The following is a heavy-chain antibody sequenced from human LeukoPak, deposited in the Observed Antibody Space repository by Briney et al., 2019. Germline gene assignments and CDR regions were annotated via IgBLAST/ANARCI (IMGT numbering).Heavy chain of an antibody. J-gene: IGHJ4*02. Sequence: PGGSLRLSCAASGFTFSGYAMSWVRQAPGKGLEWVSAISGSGDGTYYADSVEGRFTISRDTSNNTVYLQMNSLRAEDTAVYYCARGGRGVPGASDYWGQGILVTVSS. CDR3: ARGGRGVPGASDY. CDR2: ISGSGDGT. CDR1: GFTFSGYA. D-gene: IGHD2-2*01. V-gene: IGHV3-23*01.